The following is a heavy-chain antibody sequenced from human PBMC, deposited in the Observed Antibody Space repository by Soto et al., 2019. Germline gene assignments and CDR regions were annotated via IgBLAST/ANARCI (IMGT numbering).Heavy chain of an antibody. CDR1: GGSISSSSYY. Sequence: QLQLQESGPGLVKPSETPSLTCTVSGGSISSSSYYWGWIRQPPGKGLEWIGSIYYSETTYCNPSLKSRVTIFVDTSKNQFSLKLSSVTAADTAVYYCARHGGSYPNTPFDYWGQGTLVTVSS. CDR2: IYYSETT. D-gene: IGHD1-26*01. V-gene: IGHV4-39*01. CDR3: ARHGGSYPNTPFDY. J-gene: IGHJ4*02.